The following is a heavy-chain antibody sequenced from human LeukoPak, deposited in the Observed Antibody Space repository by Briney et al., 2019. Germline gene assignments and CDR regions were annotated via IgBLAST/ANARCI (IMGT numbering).Heavy chain of an antibody. CDR3: ARVSPSDAFDI. CDR1: GGSISSGGYY. Sequence: PSETLSLTCTVSGGSISSGGYYWSWIRQHPGKGLEWIGYIYYSGSTYYNPSLKSRVTISVDTSKNQFSLKLSSVTAADTAVYYCARVSPSDAFDIWGQGTMVTVSS. V-gene: IGHV4-31*03. J-gene: IGHJ3*02. D-gene: IGHD5/OR15-5a*01. CDR2: IYYSGST.